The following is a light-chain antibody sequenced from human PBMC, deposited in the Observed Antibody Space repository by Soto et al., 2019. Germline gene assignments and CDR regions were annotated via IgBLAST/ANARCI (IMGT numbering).Light chain of an antibody. J-gene: IGLJ3*02. CDR1: NSDVGGYNY. CDR3: SSYTSISTLV. Sequence: QSALTQPASVSGSPGQSITVSCTGTNSDVGGYNYVSWYQQHPGKVPKLMIYDVSNRPSGVSNRFSGSKSGNTASLTISGLQAEDEADYYCSSYTSISTLVFGGGTQLTVL. V-gene: IGLV2-14*03. CDR2: DVS.